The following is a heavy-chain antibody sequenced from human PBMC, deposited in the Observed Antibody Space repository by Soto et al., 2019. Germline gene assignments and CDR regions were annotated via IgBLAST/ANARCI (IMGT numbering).Heavy chain of an antibody. J-gene: IGHJ4*02. CDR3: ATESSGSSPLHFNY. CDR2: IYHSGST. Sequence: QVQLQESGPGLVKPSQTLSLSCTVSGDSVSSGDYYWSWIRQPPGKGLEWIGYIYHSGSTYYNPSITSRLTMSLDKSENQFSLKLSSVTAADTAIYYCATESSGSSPLHFNYWGQGTRVTVSS. V-gene: IGHV4-30-4*01. CDR1: GDSVSSGDYY. D-gene: IGHD3-22*01.